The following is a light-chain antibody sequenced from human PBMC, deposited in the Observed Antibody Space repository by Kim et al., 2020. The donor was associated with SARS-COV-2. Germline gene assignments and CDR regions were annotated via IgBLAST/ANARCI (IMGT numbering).Light chain of an antibody. V-gene: IGLV3-19*01. J-gene: IGLJ2*01. CDR3: NSRDSNDNVV. CDR1: SSRSYY. CDR2: GKN. Sequence: VALGHTVRTTFQGASSRSYYAAWYQQNPEPAPILVIYGKNNRPSGIPDRFSGSSSGNTASLTIPGTQAGDEADYYCNSRDSNDNVVFGGGTQLTVL.